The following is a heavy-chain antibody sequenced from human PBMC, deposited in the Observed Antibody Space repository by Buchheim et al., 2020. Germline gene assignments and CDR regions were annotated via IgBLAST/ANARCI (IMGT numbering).Heavy chain of an antibody. V-gene: IGHV4-4*02. J-gene: IGHJ6*01. CDR2: IFQTGST. CDR1: GGSMSDGW. CDR3: AGHLRSQRALVV. Sequence: QVQLQESGPGLVKPSGTLSLTCAGSGGSMSDGWRSWVRQPPGKGLEWIGEIFQTGSTNSNPSLKGRVIISIDKSKKQVSLNLSSVTAADTAVYFCAGHLRSQRALVVWGQGTT.